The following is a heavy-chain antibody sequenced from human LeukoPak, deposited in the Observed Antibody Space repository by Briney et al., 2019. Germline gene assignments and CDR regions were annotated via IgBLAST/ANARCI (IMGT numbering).Heavy chain of an antibody. D-gene: IGHD3-10*01. J-gene: IGHJ4*02. CDR1: GFTFSSYG. Sequence: GGSLRLSCAASGFTFSSYGMSWVRQAPGKGLEWVSAISGSGGSTYYADSVKGRFTVSRDNSKNTLYLQMNSLRAEDTAVYYCAKAASNMVRGAPLTQWGQGTLVTVSS. CDR2: ISGSGGST. V-gene: IGHV3-23*01. CDR3: AKAASNMVRGAPLTQ.